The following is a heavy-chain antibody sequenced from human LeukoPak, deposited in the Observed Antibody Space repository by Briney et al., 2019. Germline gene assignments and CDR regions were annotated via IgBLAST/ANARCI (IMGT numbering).Heavy chain of an antibody. CDR2: IRSKAYGGTT. CDR1: GFTFGDYA. D-gene: IGHD3-22*01. J-gene: IGHJ5*02. V-gene: IGHV3-49*03. Sequence: GGSLRLSCTASGFTFGDYAMSWFRQAPGKGLEWVGFIRSKAYGGTTEYAASVKGRFTISRDDSKSIAYLQMNSLKTEDTAVYYCTRVWVPIETFYDSSTEGWFDPWGQGTLVTVSS. CDR3: TRVWVPIETFYDSSTEGWFDP.